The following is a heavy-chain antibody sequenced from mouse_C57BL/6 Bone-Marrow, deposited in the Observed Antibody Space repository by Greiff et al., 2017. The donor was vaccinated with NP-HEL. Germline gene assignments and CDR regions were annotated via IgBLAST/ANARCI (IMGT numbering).Heavy chain of an antibody. J-gene: IGHJ2*01. CDR1: GYTFTSYW. CDR3: ARERDNYYGSIDY. D-gene: IGHD1-1*01. CDR2: IRPNSGST. V-gene: IGHV1-64*01. Sequence: QVQLQQPGAELVKPGASVKLSCKASGYTFTSYWMHWVKQRPGQGLEWIGMIRPNSGSTNYNEKFKSKATLTVDKSSSTAYMQLSSLTSEDSAVYYGARERDNYYGSIDYWGQGTTLTVSS.